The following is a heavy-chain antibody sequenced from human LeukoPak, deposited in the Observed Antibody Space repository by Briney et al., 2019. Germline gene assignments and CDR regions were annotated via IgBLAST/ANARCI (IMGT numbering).Heavy chain of an antibody. CDR3: ARESGYCSGGSCRPYYYYYYMDV. V-gene: IGHV3-30*04. Sequence: PGGSLRLSCAASGFTFSSYAMHWVRQAPGKGLEWVAVISYDGSNKYYADSVKGRFTISRDNSKNTLYLQMNSLRAEDTAVYYCARESGYCSGGSCRPYYYYYYMDVWGKGTTVTVSS. D-gene: IGHD2-15*01. CDR2: ISYDGSNK. CDR1: GFTFSSYA. J-gene: IGHJ6*03.